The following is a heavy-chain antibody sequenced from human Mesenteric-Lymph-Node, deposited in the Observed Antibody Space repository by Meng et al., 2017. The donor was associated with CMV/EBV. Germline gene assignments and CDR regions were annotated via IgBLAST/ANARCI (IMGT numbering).Heavy chain of an antibody. J-gene: IGHJ4*02. Sequence: AYGFALRSYGMHWVRQDPGKGLEWGAVISYDGSNKYYADTVKGRFTISRDNSKNTLYLQMNSLRAEDTAVYYCAKDKGPSGLYYFDYWGQGTLVTVSS. D-gene: IGHD6-19*01. CDR2: ISYDGSNK. V-gene: IGHV3-30*18. CDR1: GFALRSYG. CDR3: AKDKGPSGLYYFDY.